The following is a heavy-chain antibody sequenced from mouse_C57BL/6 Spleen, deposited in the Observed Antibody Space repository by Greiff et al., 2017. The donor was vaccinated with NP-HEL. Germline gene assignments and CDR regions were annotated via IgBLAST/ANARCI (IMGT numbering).Heavy chain of an antibody. D-gene: IGHD1-2*01. J-gene: IGHJ4*01. CDR3: ARWITTAYAMDY. V-gene: IGHV4-1*01. CDR1: GIDFSRYW. Sequence: AASGIDFSRYWMSWVRRAPGKGLEWIGEINPDSSTINYAPSLKDKFIISRDNAKNTLYLQMSKVRSEDTALYYCARWITTAYAMDYWGQGTSVTVSS. CDR2: INPDSSTI.